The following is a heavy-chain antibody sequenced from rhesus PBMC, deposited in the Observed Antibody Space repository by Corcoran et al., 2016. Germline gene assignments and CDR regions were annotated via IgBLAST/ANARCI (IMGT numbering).Heavy chain of an antibody. CDR2: IYVGGGGT. CDR3: SREAGTIFDY. V-gene: IGHV4-106*01. Sequence: QVQLQESGPGLXKPSETLSLTCAXXGXXIXDDYYWRWIRQPPGKGLEWIGYIYVGGGGTNYHPSLKNLVTISMDTSKNQFSLKLNSVTAADTAIYYCSREAGTIFDYWGQGVLVTVSS. D-gene: IGHD1-20*01. J-gene: IGHJ4*01. CDR1: GXXIXDDYY.